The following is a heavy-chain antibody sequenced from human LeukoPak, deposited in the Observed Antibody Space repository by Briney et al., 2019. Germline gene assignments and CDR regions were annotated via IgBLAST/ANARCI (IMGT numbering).Heavy chain of an antibody. CDR3: ARNSGGTYHFDY. J-gene: IGHJ4*02. Sequence: GGSLRLSCAASGFTVRSNYMSWVRKAPRRGRGWVSVIYSGGSTYYADSVKGRFTISRDNSKNTLYLQMNSLRAEDTAVYYCARNSGGTYHFDYWGQGTLVTVSS. V-gene: IGHV3-53*01. D-gene: IGHD1-14*01. CDR2: IYSGGST. CDR1: GFTVRSNY.